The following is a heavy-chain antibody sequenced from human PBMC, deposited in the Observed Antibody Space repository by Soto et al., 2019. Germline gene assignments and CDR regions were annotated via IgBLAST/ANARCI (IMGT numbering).Heavy chain of an antibody. J-gene: IGHJ6*03. CDR2: IYYSGST. CDR3: ASSYYGSGRNFYMDV. Sequence: SSETLSLTCTVSGGSISSYYWSWIRQPPGKGLEWIGYIYYSGSTNYNPSLKSRVTISVDTSKNQFSLKLSSVTAADTAVYYCASSYYGSGRNFYMDVWGKGTTVTVSS. D-gene: IGHD3-10*01. CDR1: GGSISSYY. V-gene: IGHV4-59*01.